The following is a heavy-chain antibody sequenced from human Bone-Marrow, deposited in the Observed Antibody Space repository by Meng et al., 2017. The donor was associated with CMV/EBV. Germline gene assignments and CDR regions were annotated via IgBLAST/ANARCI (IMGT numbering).Heavy chain of an antibody. CDR1: GYTFTSYG. V-gene: IGHV1-18*01. D-gene: IGHD3-22*01. Sequence: ASVKVSCKASGYTFTSYGISWVRQAPGQGLEWMGWISAYNGNTNYAQKLQGRVTMTTDTSTSTAYMELRSLRSDDTAVYYCAREGLDGYYYDSSGYSYYYYGMDFWGQGTTVTVSS. CDR3: AREGLDGYYYDSSGYSYYYYGMDF. J-gene: IGHJ6*02. CDR2: ISAYNGNT.